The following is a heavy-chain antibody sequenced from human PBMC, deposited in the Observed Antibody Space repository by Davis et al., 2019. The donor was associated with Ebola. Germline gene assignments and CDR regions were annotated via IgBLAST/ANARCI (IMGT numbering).Heavy chain of an antibody. J-gene: IGHJ5*02. V-gene: IGHV5-51*01. D-gene: IGHD6-13*01. CDR2: IHLHDSDT. CDR3: ARSDGGTWYGWFDV. Sequence: GESLKISCKGSGDSFSRYWIGWVRQKPGKGLEWMGIIHLHDSDTRYSPSFQGQVTISADKYISTAYLQWTSLKASDSAMYYCARSDGGTWYGWFDVWGQGTLVTVSS. CDR1: GDSFSRYW.